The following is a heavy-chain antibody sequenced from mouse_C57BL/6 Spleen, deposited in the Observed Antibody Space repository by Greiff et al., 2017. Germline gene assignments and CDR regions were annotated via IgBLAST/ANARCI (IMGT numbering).Heavy chain of an antibody. D-gene: IGHD1-2*01. CDR3: ARGRLGFDY. V-gene: IGHV5-17*01. Sequence: EVQRVESGGGLVKPGGSLKLSCAASGFTFSDYGMHWVRQAPEKGLAWVAYISSGSSTIYYADTVKGRFTISRDNAKNTLFLQMTSLRSEDTAMYYCARGRLGFDYWGQGTTLTVAS. CDR1: GFTFSDYG. J-gene: IGHJ2*01. CDR2: ISSGSSTI.